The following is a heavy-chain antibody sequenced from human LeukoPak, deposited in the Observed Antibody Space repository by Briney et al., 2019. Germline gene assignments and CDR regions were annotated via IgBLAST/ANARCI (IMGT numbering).Heavy chain of an antibody. Sequence: GGSLRLSCAASGFTFDDYAMHWVRQAPGKGLEWVAVISYDGSNKYYADSVKGRFTISRDNSKNTLYLQMNSLRAEDTAVYYCAKVSTSGWYPFDAFDIWGQGTMVTVSS. V-gene: IGHV3-30*18. CDR1: GFTFDDYA. J-gene: IGHJ3*02. CDR2: ISYDGSNK. D-gene: IGHD6-19*01. CDR3: AKVSTSGWYPFDAFDI.